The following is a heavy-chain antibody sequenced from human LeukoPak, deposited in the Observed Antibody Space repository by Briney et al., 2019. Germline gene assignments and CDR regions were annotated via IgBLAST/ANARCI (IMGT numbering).Heavy chain of an antibody. CDR2: IYHSGST. CDR3: ARSTIAAAIDY. J-gene: IGHJ4*02. CDR1: GGSISSGGYS. D-gene: IGHD6-13*01. Sequence: SQTLSLTCAVSGGSISSGGYSWSWTRQPPGKGLEWIGYIYHSGSTYYNPSLKSRVTISVDRSKNQFSLKLSSVTAADTAVYYCARSTIAAAIDYWGQGTLVTVSS. V-gene: IGHV4-30-2*01.